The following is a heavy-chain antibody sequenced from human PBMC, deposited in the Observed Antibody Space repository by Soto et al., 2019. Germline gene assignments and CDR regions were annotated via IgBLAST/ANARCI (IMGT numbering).Heavy chain of an antibody. CDR3: ARAILWRPIGDYYGMDV. J-gene: IGHJ6*02. CDR2: IIPIFGTA. D-gene: IGHD3-10*01. V-gene: IGHV1-69*01. Sequence: QVQLVQSGAEVKKPGSSVKVSCKASGGTFSSYAISWVRQAPGQGLEWMGGIIPIFGTANYAQKFQGRVTITADESTSTAYMELSSLRSEDTAVYYCARAILWRPIGDYYGMDVWGQGTTVTVSS. CDR1: GGTFSSYA.